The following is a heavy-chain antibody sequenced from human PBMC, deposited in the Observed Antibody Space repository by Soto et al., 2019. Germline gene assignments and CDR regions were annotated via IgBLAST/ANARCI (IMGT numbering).Heavy chain of an antibody. CDR1: GGSITRHY. CDR2: IHHSGST. V-gene: IGHV4-59*08. Sequence: SETLSLTCSVSGGSITRHYCSWFRQPPGKGLEWIGYIHHSGSTSYNPSLKSRVTMSVDTSKNQFSLKVSSVTAADTALYYCARQGFGQLHGLVDVWGPGTTVT. CDR3: ARQGFGQLHGLVDV. D-gene: IGHD3-10*01. J-gene: IGHJ6*01.